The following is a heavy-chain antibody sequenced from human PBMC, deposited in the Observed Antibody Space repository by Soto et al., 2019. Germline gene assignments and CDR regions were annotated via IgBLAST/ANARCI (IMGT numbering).Heavy chain of an antibody. J-gene: IGHJ5*02. CDR3: ARNKLPRGGGWFDP. Sequence: ASVKVSCKASGYTFTSYAMHWVRQAPGQRLEWMGWINAGNGNTKYSQEFQGRVTITRDTSASTAYMELSSLRSEDTAVYYCARNKLPRGGGWFDPWGQGTLVTVYS. D-gene: IGHD2-15*01. CDR2: INAGNGNT. V-gene: IGHV1-3*01. CDR1: GYTFTSYA.